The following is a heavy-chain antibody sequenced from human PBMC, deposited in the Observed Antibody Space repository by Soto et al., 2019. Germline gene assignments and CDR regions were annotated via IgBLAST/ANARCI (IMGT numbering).Heavy chain of an antibody. Sequence: SETLSLTCAVYGGSFIGYYCILIRHPPFKWLEWIGEINHSGSTNYNPSLKSRVTISVDTSKNQFSLKLSSVTAADTAVYYCARGDTPANSSHLPKYYYYGMDVWGQGTTVTVSS. CDR2: INHSGST. CDR1: GGSFIGYY. V-gene: IGHV4-34*01. D-gene: IGHD6-6*01. J-gene: IGHJ6*02. CDR3: ARGDTPANSSHLPKYYYYGMDV.